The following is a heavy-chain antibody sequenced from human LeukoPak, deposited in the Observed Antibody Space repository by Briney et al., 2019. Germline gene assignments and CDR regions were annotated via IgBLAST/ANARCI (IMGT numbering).Heavy chain of an antibody. V-gene: IGHV4-59*01. CDR2: IYNSGST. J-gene: IGHJ4*02. Sequence: PSETLSLTCTVSGGSISIYYWSWIRQPPGKGLEWIGYIYNSGSTIYNPSLRSRVTISVDTSKNQFSLKLNSVTAADTAVYYCVRDRELTYWSQGTLVTVSS. CDR3: VRDRELTY. D-gene: IGHD1-26*01. CDR1: GGSISIYY.